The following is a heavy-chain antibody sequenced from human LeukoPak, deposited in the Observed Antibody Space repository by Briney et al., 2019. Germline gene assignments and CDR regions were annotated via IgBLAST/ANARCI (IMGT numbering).Heavy chain of an antibody. Sequence: GASVKVSCKASGYTFTSYYMHWVRQAPGQGLEWMGIINPSGGSTSYAQKFQGRVTMTRDMSTSTVYMELSSLRSEDTAVYYCASTWARRYCSGGSCFNWFDPWGQGTLVTVSS. CDR2: INPSGGST. V-gene: IGHV1-46*01. CDR3: ASTWARRYCSGGSCFNWFDP. CDR1: GYTFTSYY. D-gene: IGHD2-15*01. J-gene: IGHJ5*02.